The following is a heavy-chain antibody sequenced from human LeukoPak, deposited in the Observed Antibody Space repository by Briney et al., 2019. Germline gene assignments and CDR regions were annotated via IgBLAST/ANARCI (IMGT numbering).Heavy chain of an antibody. CDR2: IYYSGST. Sequence: SETLSLTCSVSSGSIKNFYWSWIRQPPGKGLEWIGYIYYSGSTNYNPSLKSRVTISVDTSKNQFSLKLSSVTAADTAVYYCARPRGRRATGSFAFDIWGQGTMVPVSS. D-gene: IGHD1-26*01. J-gene: IGHJ3*02. V-gene: IGHV4-59*08. CDR1: SGSIKNFY. CDR3: ARPRGRRATGSFAFDI.